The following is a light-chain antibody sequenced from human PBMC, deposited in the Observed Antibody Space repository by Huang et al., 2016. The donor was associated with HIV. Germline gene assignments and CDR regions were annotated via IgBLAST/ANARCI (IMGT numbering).Light chain of an antibody. Sequence: EIVLTQSPATLSLSPGDRATLSCTASQSISRYLAWYQQKPGQAPRLRIYDASDRATGIPDRFSGSGSGTDFTLTISSLEPEDFAVYYCQQRSNWLSTFGPGTKVDFK. CDR3: QQRSNWLST. J-gene: IGKJ3*01. CDR1: QSISRY. V-gene: IGKV3-11*01. CDR2: DAS.